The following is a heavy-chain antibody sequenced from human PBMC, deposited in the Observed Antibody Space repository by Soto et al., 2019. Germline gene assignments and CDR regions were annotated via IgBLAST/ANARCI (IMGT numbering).Heavy chain of an antibody. V-gene: IGHV4-4*07. CDR3: ARESAGSGKNNWFDP. Sequence: SETLSLTCAVSGGSVSTHDWIWIRQSVGKGLEWIGRLNPSGSTDYHPSLQSRVLMSLDTSRNHFYLKLTPVSAADTAVYYCARESAGSGKNNWFDPWGQGTLVTVSS. J-gene: IGHJ5*02. D-gene: IGHD3-10*01. CDR2: LNPSGST. CDR1: GGSVSTHD.